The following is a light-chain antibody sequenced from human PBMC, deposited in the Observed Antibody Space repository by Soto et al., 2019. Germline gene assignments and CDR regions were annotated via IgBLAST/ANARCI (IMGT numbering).Light chain of an antibody. J-gene: IGKJ2*02. Sequence: DIVMTQTPDSLAVSLGERATINCKSSQRVLYSSNNKNYLTWYQQKPGQPPKLLIYWASTRESGVPDRFSVSGSGTDFTLTISSLQAEDVAVYYCQQYSSTPCTFGQGTKLEIK. CDR2: WAS. V-gene: IGKV4-1*01. CDR1: QRVLYSSNNKNY. CDR3: QQYSSTPCT.